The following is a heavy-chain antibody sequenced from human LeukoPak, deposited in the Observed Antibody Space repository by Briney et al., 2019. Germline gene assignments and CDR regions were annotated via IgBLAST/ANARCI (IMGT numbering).Heavy chain of an antibody. J-gene: IGHJ5*02. CDR3: AILTIFGVVTRNNWFDP. D-gene: IGHD3-3*01. Sequence: PSETLSLTCAVYGGSFSGYYWSWIRQPPGKGLEWIGEINHSGSTNYNPSLKSRVTISVDTSKNQFSLKLSSVTAADTAVYYCAILTIFGVVTRNNWFDPWGQGTLVTVSS. CDR1: GGSFSGYY. CDR2: INHSGST. V-gene: IGHV4-34*01.